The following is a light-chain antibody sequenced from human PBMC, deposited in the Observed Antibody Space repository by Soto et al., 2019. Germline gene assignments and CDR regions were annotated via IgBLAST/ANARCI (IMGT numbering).Light chain of an antibody. J-gene: IGLJ3*02. CDR1: RSNIGSNS. CDR2: SNK. CDR3: AAWEDSLDGPV. V-gene: IGLV1-44*01. Sequence: SVLTQPPSASGTPGQRVTISCSGSRSNIGSNSVNLYQQLPGTAPKLLIYSNKQRPSGVPDRFSGSKSGTSASLAISGLQSEDEDDYYCAAWEDSLDGPVFGGTTKLTVL.